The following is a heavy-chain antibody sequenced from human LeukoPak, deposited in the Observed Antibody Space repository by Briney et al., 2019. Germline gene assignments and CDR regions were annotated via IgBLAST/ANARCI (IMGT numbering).Heavy chain of an antibody. CDR2: INHSGST. D-gene: IGHD2-2*01. J-gene: IGHJ5*02. CDR1: GGSFSGYY. V-gene: IGHV4-34*01. CDR3: ARGLSVVVPAAILSPHWFDP. Sequence: SETLSLTCAVYGGSFSGYYWSWIRQPPGKGLEWIGEINHSGSTNYNPSLKSRVTISVDTSKNQFSLKLSSVTAADTAVYYCARGLSVVVPAAILSPHWFDPLGQGTLVTVSS.